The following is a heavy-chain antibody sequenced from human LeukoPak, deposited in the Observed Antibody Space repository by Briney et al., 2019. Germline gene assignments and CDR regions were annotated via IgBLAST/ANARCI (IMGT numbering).Heavy chain of an antibody. J-gene: IGHJ6*03. CDR2: IYYSGST. Sequence: PSETLSLTCTVSGGSISSSSYYWGWIRQPPGKGLEWIGSIYYSGSTYYNPSLKGRVTISVDTSKNQFSLKLSSVTAADTAVYYCARSGSGYMDVWGKGTTVTVSS. CDR3: ARSGSGYMDV. V-gene: IGHV4-39*01. D-gene: IGHD3-10*01. CDR1: GGSISSSSYY.